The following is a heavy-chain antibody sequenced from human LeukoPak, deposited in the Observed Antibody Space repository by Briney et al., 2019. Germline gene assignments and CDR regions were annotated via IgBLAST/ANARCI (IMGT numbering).Heavy chain of an antibody. Sequence: GASVKVSCEASGYTFTGYYMHWVRQAPGQGLEWMGWINPYSGGTNYAQKFQGRVTMTRNTSISTAYMELSRLRSDDSAVYYCASAAVYGDPTNPYFDYWGQGTLVTVSS. D-gene: IGHD4-17*01. V-gene: IGHV1-2*02. J-gene: IGHJ4*02. CDR1: GYTFTGYY. CDR3: ASAAVYGDPTNPYFDY. CDR2: INPYSGGT.